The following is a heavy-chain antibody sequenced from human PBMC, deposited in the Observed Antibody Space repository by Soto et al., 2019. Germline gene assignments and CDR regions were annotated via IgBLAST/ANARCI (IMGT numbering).Heavy chain of an antibody. V-gene: IGHV3-11*06. J-gene: IGHJ3*02. CDR2: ISSSSSCT. CDR3: ARDQRRGIRRAFDI. Sequence: VVSLRLSCAASGFTFSDYYMSWIRQAPGKGLEWVSYISSSSSCTNYADSVKGRFTISRDNAKNSLYLQMNSLRAEDTAVYYCARDQRRGIRRAFDIWGQGTMVTVSS. CDR1: GFTFSDYY. D-gene: IGHD3-3*02.